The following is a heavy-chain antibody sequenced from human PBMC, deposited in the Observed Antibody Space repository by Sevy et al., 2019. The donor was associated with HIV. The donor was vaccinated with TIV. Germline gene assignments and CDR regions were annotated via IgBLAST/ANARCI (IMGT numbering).Heavy chain of an antibody. Sequence: ASVKVSCKVSGYTFSTYRITWVRQAPGQGLEWMGWISPHNGDTNYAQKVQGRVTMITDTSTSTAYMELRSLRSDDTAVYYCARAYCSGGRCYSLAYWGQGILVTVSS. V-gene: IGHV1-18*01. J-gene: IGHJ4*02. CDR3: ARAYCSGGRCYSLAY. CDR2: ISPHNGDT. D-gene: IGHD2-15*01. CDR1: GYTFSTYR.